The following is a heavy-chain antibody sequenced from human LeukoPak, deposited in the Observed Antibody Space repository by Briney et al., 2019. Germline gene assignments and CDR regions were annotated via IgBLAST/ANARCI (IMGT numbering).Heavy chain of an antibody. CDR2: ISHRGSS. J-gene: IGHJ4*02. V-gene: IGHV4-38-2*01. Sequence: PSETLSLTCGVSGYSISSDHFWGWIRQPPGKGLEWIGTISHRGSSDYNPSLKSRVTISLNTSKNQFSLNLTSVRAADTAVYYCARGRDSSGWYVVFDYWGQGALATVSS. CDR3: ARGRDSSGWYVVFDY. CDR1: GYSISSDHF. D-gene: IGHD6-13*01.